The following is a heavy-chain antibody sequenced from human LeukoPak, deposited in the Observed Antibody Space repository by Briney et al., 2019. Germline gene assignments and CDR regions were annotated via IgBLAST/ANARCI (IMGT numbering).Heavy chain of an antibody. Sequence: GGSLRLSCAASGFTFSNYAMSWLRQAPGKGVEWVSAISDSGGSTYYADSVKGRFTISRDNSKNTLYLQMNSLRAEDTAVYYCAKYGCSSTSCYNYYYYMDVWGKGTTVTVSS. CDR1: GFTFSNYA. CDR3: AKYGCSSTSCYNYYYYMDV. D-gene: IGHD2-2*02. J-gene: IGHJ6*03. V-gene: IGHV3-23*01. CDR2: ISDSGGST.